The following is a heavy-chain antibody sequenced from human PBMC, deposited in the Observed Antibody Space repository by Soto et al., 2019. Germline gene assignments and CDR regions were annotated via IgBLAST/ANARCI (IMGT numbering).Heavy chain of an antibody. CDR2: ISSSGSTI. Sequence: LRLSCAASGFTFSDYYMSWIRQAPGKGLEWVSYISSSGSTIYYADSVKGRFTISRDNAKNSLYLQMNSLRAEDTAVYYCARDRCGSGGSCFSGGAYYYGMEVWGKGNTVTVSS. CDR3: ARDRCGSGGSCFSGGAYYYGMEV. V-gene: IGHV3-11*01. J-gene: IGHJ6*04. CDR1: GFTFSDYY. D-gene: IGHD2-15*01.